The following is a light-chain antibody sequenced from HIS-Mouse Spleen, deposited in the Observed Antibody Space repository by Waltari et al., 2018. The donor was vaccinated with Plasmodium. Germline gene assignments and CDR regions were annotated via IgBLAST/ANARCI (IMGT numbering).Light chain of an antibody. CDR3: QQYNNCPAWT. V-gene: IGKV3-15*01. Sequence: EIVMTQSPATLSVSPGERATLSCRASQSVSSNLAWYQQKPGQAPRLLIYCASTRATGIPARFSGSGSWTEFTLTISSLQSEDFAVYYCQQYNNCPAWTFGQGTKVEIK. CDR2: CAS. CDR1: QSVSSN. J-gene: IGKJ1*01.